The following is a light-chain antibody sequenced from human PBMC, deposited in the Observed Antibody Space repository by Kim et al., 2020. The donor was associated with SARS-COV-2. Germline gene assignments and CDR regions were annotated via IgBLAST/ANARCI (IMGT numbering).Light chain of an antibody. CDR2: AAS. CDR1: QGIGSH. V-gene: IGKV1-9*01. J-gene: IGKJ3*01. CDR3: QQHYSYPLT. Sequence: ASVGYRVTIACRASQGIGSHLAWYQQKPGRDPKFLIYAASTLQSGVPSRFSGSGSGTDFTLTISSLQPVDFATYYCQQHYSYPLTFGPGTKVDIK.